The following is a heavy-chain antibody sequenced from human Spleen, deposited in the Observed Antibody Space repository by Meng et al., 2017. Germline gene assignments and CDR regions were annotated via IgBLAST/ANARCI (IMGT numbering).Heavy chain of an antibody. D-gene: IGHD4-11*01. CDR2: INHSGST. V-gene: IGHV4-34*01. Sequence: QGELQQWCAGLFKPSETLSLPCVVSGGSFSDYYWSWIRQPPGKGLEWIGEINHSGSTNYNPSLESRATISVDTSQNNLSLKLSSVTAADSAVYYCARGPTTMAHDFDYWGQGTLVTVSS. J-gene: IGHJ4*02. CDR3: ARGPTTMAHDFDY. CDR1: GGSFSDYY.